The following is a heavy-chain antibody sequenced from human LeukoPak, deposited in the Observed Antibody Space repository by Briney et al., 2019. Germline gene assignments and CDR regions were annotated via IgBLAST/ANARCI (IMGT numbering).Heavy chain of an antibody. J-gene: IGHJ4*02. Sequence: PGGSLRLSCAASGFTVSSNYMSWVRQAPGKGLEWVSSISSSSSYIYYAGSVKGRFTISRDNAKNSLYLQMNSLRAEDTAVYYCARAVVVITTPIDYWGQGTLVTVSS. V-gene: IGHV3-21*01. CDR3: ARAVVVITTPIDY. D-gene: IGHD3-22*01. CDR2: ISSSSSYI. CDR1: GFTVSSNY.